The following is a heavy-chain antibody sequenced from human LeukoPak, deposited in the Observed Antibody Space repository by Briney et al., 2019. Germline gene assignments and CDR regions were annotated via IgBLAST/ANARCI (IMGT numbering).Heavy chain of an antibody. Sequence: PGGSLRLSCAASGFSISTYEMNWVRQAPGKGLEWVSYFRSSRGTIYYADSVRGRFTVSGDSAKNSLYLQMNSLRADDTAVYYCAKLWGPIAAAAADNWFDPWGQGTLVTVSS. J-gene: IGHJ5*02. CDR1: GFSISTYE. D-gene: IGHD6-13*01. CDR2: FRSSRGTI. V-gene: IGHV3-48*03. CDR3: AKLWGPIAAAAADNWFDP.